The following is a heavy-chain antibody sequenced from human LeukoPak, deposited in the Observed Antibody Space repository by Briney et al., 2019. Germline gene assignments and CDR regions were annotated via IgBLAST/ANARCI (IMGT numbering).Heavy chain of an antibody. CDR3: ARDTGRSFDWLLTFDY. D-gene: IGHD3-9*01. J-gene: IGHJ4*02. CDR2: ISYDETNK. Sequence: GGSLRLSCVASGFSLSEYGIHWVRLAPGKGLEWVAIISYDETNKYYADSVKGRFTISRDNSKNTLYLQMNSLRAEDTAVYYCARDTGRSFDWLLTFDYWGQGTLVTVSS. CDR1: GFSLSEYG. V-gene: IGHV3-30*19.